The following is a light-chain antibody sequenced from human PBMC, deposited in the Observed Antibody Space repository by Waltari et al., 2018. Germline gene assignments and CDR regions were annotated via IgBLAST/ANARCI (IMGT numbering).Light chain of an antibody. CDR1: SPSRSF. CDR2: GQD. V-gene: IGLV3-19*01. CDR3: LSRDTTSTRV. Sequence: ELTQAPPVSVALGRNASITCPGHSPSRSFASWYQQRPGQAPILSLCGQDNRPAAIPDRFSGSTSGNTASLTITGAQAEDEADYYCLSRDTTSTRVFGGGTRLTV. J-gene: IGLJ3*02.